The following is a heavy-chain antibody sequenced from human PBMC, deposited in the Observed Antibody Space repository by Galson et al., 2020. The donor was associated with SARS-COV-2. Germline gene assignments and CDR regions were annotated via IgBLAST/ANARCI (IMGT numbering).Heavy chain of an antibody. CDR1: GGSINYYY. V-gene: IGHV4-59*08. D-gene: IGHD1-26*01. CDR2: IYFDGST. CDR3: ARRARSGSYLDF. J-gene: IGHJ4*02. Sequence: SQTLSLTCNVSGGSINYYYWGWIRQPPGMGLEWIGYIYFDGSTNYNPSLKSRVTISVDRSNNQFSLRLNSVTAADTALYYCARRARSGSYLDFWGQGTLVTVSS.